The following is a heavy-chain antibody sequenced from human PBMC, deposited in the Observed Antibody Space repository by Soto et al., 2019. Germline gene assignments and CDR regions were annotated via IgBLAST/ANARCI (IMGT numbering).Heavy chain of an antibody. J-gene: IGHJ6*02. Sequence: LSLTCAVYGGSFSGYYWSWIRQPPGKGLEWIGEINHSGSTNYNPSLKSRVTISVDTSKNQFSLKLSSVTAADTAVYYCARAVVVALYGMDVWGQGTTVTVSS. D-gene: IGHD2-15*01. CDR1: GGSFSGYY. CDR3: ARAVVVALYGMDV. CDR2: INHSGST. V-gene: IGHV4-34*01.